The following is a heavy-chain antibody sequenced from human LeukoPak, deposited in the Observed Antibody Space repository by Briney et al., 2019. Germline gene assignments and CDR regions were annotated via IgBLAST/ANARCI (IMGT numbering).Heavy chain of an antibody. V-gene: IGHV4-61*01. Sequence: SETLSLTCTVSGGSISSSSYYWSWIRQPPGKGLEWIGYMYYSGSTNFNPSLKSRVTISVDTSKNQFSLKLSSVTAADTAVYYCARANRYDLYFDYWGQGTLVTVSS. CDR3: ARANRYDLYFDY. J-gene: IGHJ4*02. CDR2: MYYSGST. D-gene: IGHD5-12*01. CDR1: GGSISSSSYY.